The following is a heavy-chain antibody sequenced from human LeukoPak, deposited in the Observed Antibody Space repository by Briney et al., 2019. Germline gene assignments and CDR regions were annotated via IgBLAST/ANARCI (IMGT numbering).Heavy chain of an antibody. CDR2: INPCNGDT. J-gene: IGHJ4*02. V-gene: IGHV1-3*03. D-gene: IGHD2-2*02. CDR3: TLYNY. Sequence: ASVKVSCKTSGYSFTSQDMHWVRQAPGQSREGMGCINPCNGDTKYSQEFQGRVTITRDTSATTAYMELSSLRSDDMAVYYCTLYNYWGQGTLVTVSS. CDR1: GYSFTSQD.